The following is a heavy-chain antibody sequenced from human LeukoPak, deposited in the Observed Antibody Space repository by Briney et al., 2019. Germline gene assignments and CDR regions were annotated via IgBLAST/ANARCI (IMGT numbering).Heavy chain of an antibody. CDR2: ISTSNGSS. J-gene: IGHJ4*02. CDR3: ARVYGSGSYAYSY. D-gene: IGHD3-10*01. CDR1: GYTFTSYS. Sequence: ASVKVSCKASGYTFTSYSISWVRQAPGQGLEWMGWISTSNGSSIYAQKFQGRVTMTTDTSTSTAYMELRSLRSDDTAVYYCARVYGSGSYAYSYWGQGTLVIVSS. V-gene: IGHV1-18*01.